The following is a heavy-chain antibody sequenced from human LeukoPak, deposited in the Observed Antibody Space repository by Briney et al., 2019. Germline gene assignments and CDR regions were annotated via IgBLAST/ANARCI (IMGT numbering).Heavy chain of an antibody. J-gene: IGHJ4*02. CDR1: GGSISSYY. V-gene: IGHV4-4*07. CDR2: IYTSGST. D-gene: IGHD1-20*01. CDR3: ARDNWNDASGYFDY. Sequence: PSETLSLTCTVSGGSISSYYWSWLRQPAGKGLEWIGRIYTSGSTNYNPSLKSRVTMSVDTSKNQFSLKLSSVTAADTAVYYCARDNWNDASGYFDYWGQGTLVTVSS.